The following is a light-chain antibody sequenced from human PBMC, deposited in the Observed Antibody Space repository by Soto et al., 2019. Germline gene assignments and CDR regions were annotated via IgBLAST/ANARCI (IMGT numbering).Light chain of an antibody. J-gene: IGKJ1*01. CDR1: QSSSSSY. V-gene: IGKV3-20*01. CDR2: GAS. Sequence: LAQYPGSMSLAAGESRSRSWRATQSSSSSYLAWYQQRPGQAPRLLIYGASSRATGIPDRFSGSGSGTEFTLTISRLKPEDFAVHSCQQYGSSPWTFGQGTKVDIK. CDR3: QQYGSSPWT.